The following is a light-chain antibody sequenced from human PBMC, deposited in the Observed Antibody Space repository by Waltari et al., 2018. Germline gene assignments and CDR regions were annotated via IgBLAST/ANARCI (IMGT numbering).Light chain of an antibody. Sequence: DIVMTQSPDSLAVSLGERATINCKSSQSVLYSSNNKNYLAWYQQKPGQPPKLLIYWASTRESGVPDRFSGSGSGTDFTLTISSLQAEDVAVYSCHQHYSTLTWTFGQGTKVEIK. CDR2: WAS. J-gene: IGKJ1*01. CDR1: QSVLYSSNNKNY. CDR3: HQHYSTLTWT. V-gene: IGKV4-1*01.